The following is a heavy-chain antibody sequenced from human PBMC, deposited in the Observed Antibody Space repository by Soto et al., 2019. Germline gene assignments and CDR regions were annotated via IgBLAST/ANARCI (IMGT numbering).Heavy chain of an antibody. CDR3: AHGGTTTAFDY. CDR2: SYWDDDT. J-gene: IGHJ4*02. V-gene: IGHV2-5*02. D-gene: IGHD3-16*01. CDR1: GFSLSTSGVA. Sequence: QITLKESGPTLVKPTQTLTLTCTFSGFSLSTSGVAMGWIRQPPGKALEWLALSYWDDDTRYSPSLKSRLTITKDTSKSHVGLTMTNMDPVDTATYYCAHGGTTTAFDYWGQGTLVTVSS.